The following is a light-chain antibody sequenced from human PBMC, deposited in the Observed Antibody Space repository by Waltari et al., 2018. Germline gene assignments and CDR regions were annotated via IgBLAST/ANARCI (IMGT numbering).Light chain of an antibody. J-gene: IGLJ2*01. CDR1: SSAVGRYNL. V-gene: IGLV2-23*02. CDR3: CSYAGSSTFV. Sequence: QSALTQPASVSGSPGQSITISCTGTSSAVGRYNLVSWYQQHPGKAPQLMIYEVSKRPSGVSNRFSGSKSGNTASLTISGLQAEDEADYYCCSYAGSSTFVFGGGTKLTVL. CDR2: EVS.